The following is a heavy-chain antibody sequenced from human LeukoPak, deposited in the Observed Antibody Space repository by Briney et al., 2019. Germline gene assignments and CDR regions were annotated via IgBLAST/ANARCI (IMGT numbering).Heavy chain of an antibody. CDR3: ARDGRITMVRGVSKY. CDR1: GFTFSSYG. D-gene: IGHD3-10*01. Sequence: GGSLRLSCAASGFTFSSYGMHWVRQAPGKGLEWVAFIRYDGSNKYYADSVKGRFTISRDNSKNTLYLQMNSLRAEDTAVYYCARDGRITMVRGVSKYWGQGTLVTVSS. CDR2: IRYDGSNK. V-gene: IGHV3-30*02. J-gene: IGHJ4*02.